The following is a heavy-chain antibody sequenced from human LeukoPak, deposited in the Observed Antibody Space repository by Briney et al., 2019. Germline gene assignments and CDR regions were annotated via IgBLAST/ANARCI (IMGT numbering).Heavy chain of an antibody. V-gene: IGHV3-48*03. D-gene: IGHD2-15*01. CDR3: AKGRLVVVAADAFDI. CDR1: GFTFSNYE. Sequence: GGSLRLSCAASGFTFSNYEMNWVRQAPGKGLEWVSYISSSGSTIYYADSVKGRFTISRDNAKNSLYLQMNSLRAEDTALYYCAKGRLVVVAADAFDIWGQGTMVTVSS. J-gene: IGHJ3*02. CDR2: ISSSGSTI.